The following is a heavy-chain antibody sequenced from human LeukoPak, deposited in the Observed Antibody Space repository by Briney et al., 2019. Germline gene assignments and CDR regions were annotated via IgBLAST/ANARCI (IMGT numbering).Heavy chain of an antibody. Sequence: SETLSLTCAVYGGSFSGYYWSWIRQPPEKGLEWIGEINHSGSTNYNPSLKSRVTISLDTSKNQFSLNLSSVTAADTAVYYCAREGYCSGTSCYNFNYWGQGTLVTVSS. J-gene: IGHJ4*02. CDR3: AREGYCSGTSCYNFNY. CDR2: INHSGST. CDR1: GGSFSGYY. D-gene: IGHD2-2*02. V-gene: IGHV4-34*01.